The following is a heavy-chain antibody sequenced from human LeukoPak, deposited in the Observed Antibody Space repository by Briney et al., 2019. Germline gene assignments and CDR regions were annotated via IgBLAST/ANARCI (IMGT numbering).Heavy chain of an antibody. V-gene: IGHV4-34*01. D-gene: IGHD3-10*01. CDR3: ARGPVLLWFGDHFDY. Sequence: SETLSLTCAVYGGSFSGYYWSWIRQPPGKGLEWIGEINHSGSTNYNPSLKSRVTISVDTSKNQFSLKLSSATAADTAVYYCARGPVLLWFGDHFDYWGQGTLVTVSS. CDR2: INHSGST. J-gene: IGHJ4*02. CDR1: GGSFSGYY.